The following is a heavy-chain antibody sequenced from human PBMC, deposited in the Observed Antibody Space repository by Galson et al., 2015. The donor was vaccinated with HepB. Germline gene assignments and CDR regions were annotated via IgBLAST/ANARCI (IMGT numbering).Heavy chain of an antibody. CDR2: ISWSGSST. J-gene: IGHJ6*02. CDR3: AKAGISASDAMDV. V-gene: IGHV3-43*01. Sequence: SLRLSCAPSGFTFDDYSMHWVRQTPGKSLEWLSLISWSGSSTYYADSVKGRFTISRDNSKSSLYLQMNSLRIEDTALYYCAKAGISASDAMDVWGQGTTVTVSS. CDR1: GFTFDDYS.